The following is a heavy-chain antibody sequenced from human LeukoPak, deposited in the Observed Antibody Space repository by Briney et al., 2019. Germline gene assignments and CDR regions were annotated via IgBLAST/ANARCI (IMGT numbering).Heavy chain of an antibody. Sequence: SETLSLTCTVSGGSISSYYWSWIRQPPGKGLEWIGYIYYSGSTNYNPSLKSRVTISVDTSKNQFSLRLSSVTAADTAVYYCAREREGPYGYLDYWGQGTLVTVSS. CDR1: GGSISSYY. CDR2: IYYSGST. CDR3: AREREGPYGYLDY. V-gene: IGHV4-59*12. J-gene: IGHJ4*02. D-gene: IGHD4-17*01.